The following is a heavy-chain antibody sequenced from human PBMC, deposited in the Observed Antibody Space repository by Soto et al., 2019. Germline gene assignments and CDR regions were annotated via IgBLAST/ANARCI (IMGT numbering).Heavy chain of an antibody. Sequence: PGGSLRLSCAASGFTFSSYSMNWVRQAPGKGLEWVSYISSSSSTIYYADSVKGRFTISRDNAKNSLYLQMNSLRAEDTAVYYCARDRERTYYYGSGSPNAFDIWGQGTMVNVS. V-gene: IGHV3-48*01. D-gene: IGHD3-10*01. J-gene: IGHJ3*02. CDR1: GFTFSSYS. CDR3: ARDRERTYYYGSGSPNAFDI. CDR2: ISSSSSTI.